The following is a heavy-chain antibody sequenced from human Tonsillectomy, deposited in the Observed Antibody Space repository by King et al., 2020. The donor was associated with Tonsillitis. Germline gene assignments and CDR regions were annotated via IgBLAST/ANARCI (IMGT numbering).Heavy chain of an antibody. Sequence: VQLVESGGGLVQPGGSLRLSCAASGFTFSNYALSWVRQAPGKGLEWVSAISSSDVSTFYADSVKGRFTISRDNSKNTLYLQMNSLRAEDTAIYYCAKDRYGSETYSACDYWGQGTLVTVSS. CDR2: ISSSDVST. CDR3: AKDRYGSETYSACDY. CDR1: GFTFSNYA. J-gene: IGHJ4*02. D-gene: IGHD3-10*01. V-gene: IGHV3-23*04.